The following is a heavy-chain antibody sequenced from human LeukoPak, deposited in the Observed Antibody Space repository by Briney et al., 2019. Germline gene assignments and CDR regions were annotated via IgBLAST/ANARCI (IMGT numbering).Heavy chain of an antibody. V-gene: IGHV1-2*02. J-gene: IGHJ5*02. CDR3: ASESNYYGSASYYNGVCFDP. CDR2: XKXDGT. D-gene: IGHD3-10*01. Sequence: XKXDGTNYAQKFQGRVTMTRDTSISTVYMELSRLRSDDTAVYYCASESNYYGSASYYNGVCFDPWGQGTLVTVSS.